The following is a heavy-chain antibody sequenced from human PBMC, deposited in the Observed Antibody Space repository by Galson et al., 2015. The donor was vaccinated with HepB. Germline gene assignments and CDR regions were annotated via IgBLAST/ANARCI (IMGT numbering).Heavy chain of an antibody. CDR1: GFTFSSYG. D-gene: IGHD3-10*01. Sequence: SLRLSCAASGFTFSSYGMHWVRQAPGKGLEWVAVISYDGSNKYYADSVKGRFTISRDNSKNTLYLQMNSLRAEDTAVYYCAKDHRITMVRGVTHLLDYWGQGTLVTVSS. J-gene: IGHJ4*02. CDR3: AKDHRITMVRGVTHLLDY. V-gene: IGHV3-30*18. CDR2: ISYDGSNK.